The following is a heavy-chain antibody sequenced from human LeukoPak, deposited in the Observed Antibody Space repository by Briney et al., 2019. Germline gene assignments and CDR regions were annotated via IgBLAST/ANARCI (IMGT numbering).Heavy chain of an antibody. CDR1: GGTFSSYA. D-gene: IGHD2-8*01. Sequence: ASVKVSCKASGGTFSSYAISWVRQAPGQGLEWMGGIIPIFGTANYAQKLKGRVTITADESTSTASMELSSPRSEDTAVYDCARCPLGHHNGPERSWFDPWGQGTLVTVSS. CDR2: IIPIFGTA. CDR3: ARCPLGHHNGPERSWFDP. V-gene: IGHV1-69*13. J-gene: IGHJ5*02.